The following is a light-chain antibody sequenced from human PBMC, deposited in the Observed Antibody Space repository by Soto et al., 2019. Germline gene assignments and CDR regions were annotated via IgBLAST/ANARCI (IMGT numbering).Light chain of an antibody. CDR1: SSDVGGYNY. CDR3: CSYAGSYV. J-gene: IGLJ1*01. V-gene: IGLV2-11*01. CDR2: DVS. Sequence: QSVLTQPRSVSGSPGQSVTISCTGTSSDVGGYNYVSWYQQHPGKAPKLMIYDVSKRPSGVPDRFSGSKSGNTASLTISGLQAEDEADYHCCSYAGSYVFGTGTKSPS.